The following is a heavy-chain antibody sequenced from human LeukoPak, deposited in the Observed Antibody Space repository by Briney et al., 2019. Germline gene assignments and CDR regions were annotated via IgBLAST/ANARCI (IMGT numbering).Heavy chain of an antibody. D-gene: IGHD2-15*01. Sequence: GASVKVSCKASGGPFNSYAINWVRQAPGQGLEWMGRIIVILGKVNYAQKFQGRLTITADKSTRTAYMDLSDLASEDTAIYFCARYIHPQGLIGYAMDVWGQGTRSSSP. V-gene: IGHV1-69*04. CDR1: GGPFNSYA. J-gene: IGHJ6*02. CDR3: ARYIHPQGLIGYAMDV. CDR2: IIVILGKV.